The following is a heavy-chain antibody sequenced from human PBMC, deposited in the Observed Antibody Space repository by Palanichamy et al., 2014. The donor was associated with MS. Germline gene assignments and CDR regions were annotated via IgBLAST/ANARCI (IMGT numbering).Heavy chain of an antibody. J-gene: IGHJ4*02. CDR2: IFNSGST. Sequence: LQLRESGPGLVKPSETLSLTCTVSGGSISSSTYYWVWIRQPPGKGLEWIGTIFNSGSTYYNPSLKSRVTMSVDTSKNQLSLRLTSVTAADTAVYYCARRRGGTMDEYWGQGTLVTVSS. CDR3: ARRRGGTMDEY. V-gene: IGHV4-39*01. D-gene: IGHD1-7*01. CDR1: GGSISSSTYY.